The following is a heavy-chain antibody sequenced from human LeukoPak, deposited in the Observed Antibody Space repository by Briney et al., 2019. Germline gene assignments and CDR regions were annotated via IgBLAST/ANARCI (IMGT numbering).Heavy chain of an antibody. CDR3: AKDPTYYDILTGYGGPYYFDY. J-gene: IGHJ4*02. Sequence: GGSLRLSCAASGFSFSDYGMHWVRQAPGRGLEWVAFIRYDGSTKYYADSVKGRFTISRDNSNNTLYLQMNSLRAEDTAVYYCAKDPTYYDILTGYGGPYYFDYWGQGTLVTVSS. D-gene: IGHD3-9*01. CDR2: IRYDGSTK. CDR1: GFSFSDYG. V-gene: IGHV3-30*02.